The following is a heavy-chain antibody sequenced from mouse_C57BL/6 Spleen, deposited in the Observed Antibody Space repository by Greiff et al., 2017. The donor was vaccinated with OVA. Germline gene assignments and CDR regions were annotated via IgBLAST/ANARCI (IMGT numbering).Heavy chain of an antibody. V-gene: IGHV2-6*01. CDR2: IWGVGST. J-gene: IGHJ3*01. CDR3: ASEGDGYGPRFAY. CDR1: GFSLTSYG. Sequence: VHLVESGPGLVAPSQSLSITCTVSGFSLTSYGVDWVRQSPGKGLEWLGVIWGVGSTNYNSALKSRLSISKDNSKSQVFLKMNSLQTDDTAMYYCASEGDGYGPRFAYWGQGTLVTVSA. D-gene: IGHD2-2*01.